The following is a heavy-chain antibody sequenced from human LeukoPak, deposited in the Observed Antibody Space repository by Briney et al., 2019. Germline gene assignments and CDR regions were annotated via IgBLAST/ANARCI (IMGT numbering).Heavy chain of an antibody. V-gene: IGHV3-23*01. D-gene: IGHD5-18*01. CDR3: AKDLSYTYGYKFDY. CDR2: ISGSGGST. CDR1: GFTFSSYA. Sequence: PGGSLRLSCAASGFTFSSYAMSWVRQAPGKGLEWISAISGSGGSTYYADSVKGRFTISRDNSKNTPYLQMNSLRAEDTAVYYCAKDLSYTYGYKFDYWGQGTLVTVSS. J-gene: IGHJ4*02.